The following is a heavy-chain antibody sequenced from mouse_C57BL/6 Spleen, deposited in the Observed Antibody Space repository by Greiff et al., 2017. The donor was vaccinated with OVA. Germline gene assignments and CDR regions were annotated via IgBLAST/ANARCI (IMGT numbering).Heavy chain of an antibody. D-gene: IGHD2-4*01. Sequence: LQQSGAELVRPGASVKMSCKASGYTFTSYNMHWVKQTPRQGLEWIGAIYPGNGDTSYNQKFKGKATLTVDKSSSTAYMQLSSLTSEDSAVYFCAISIYYDYYGWFAYWGQGTLVTVSA. CDR2: IYPGNGDT. CDR1: GYTFTSYN. V-gene: IGHV1-12*01. CDR3: AISIYYDYYGWFAY. J-gene: IGHJ3*01.